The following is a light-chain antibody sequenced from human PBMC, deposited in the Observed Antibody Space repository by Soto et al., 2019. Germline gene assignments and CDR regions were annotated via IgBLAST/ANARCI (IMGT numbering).Light chain of an antibody. CDR2: AAS. CDR3: QQYYSFPWT. V-gene: IGKV1D-16*01. CDR1: QSISNW. J-gene: IGKJ1*01. Sequence: DIQMTQSPSSLSASVGDRVTITCRASQSISNWLAWYQQKPGKAPELLIYAASTLQSGVPSRLSGSGSGTDFTLTISCLQSEDFATYYCQQYYSFPWTFGQGTKVDI.